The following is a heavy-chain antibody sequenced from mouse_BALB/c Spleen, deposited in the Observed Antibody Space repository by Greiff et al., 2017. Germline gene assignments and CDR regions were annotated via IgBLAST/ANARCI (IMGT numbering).Heavy chain of an antibody. J-gene: IGHJ4*01. CDR1: GYTFTSYV. CDR2: INPYNDGT. V-gene: IGHV1-14*01. D-gene: IGHD2-4*01. CDR3: ARSTMITTRGYYAMDY. Sequence: EVQLQQSGPELVKPGASVKMSCKASGYTFTSYVMHWVKQKPGQGLEWIGYINPYNDGTKYNEKFKGKATLTSDKSSSTAYMELSSLTSEDSAVYYCARSTMITTRGYYAMDYWGQGTSVTVSS.